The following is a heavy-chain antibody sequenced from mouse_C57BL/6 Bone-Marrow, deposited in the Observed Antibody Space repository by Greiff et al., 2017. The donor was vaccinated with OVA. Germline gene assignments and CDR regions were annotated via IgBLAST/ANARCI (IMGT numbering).Heavy chain of an antibody. CDR3: ARCGAWCAY. CDR2: IDPSDSYT. J-gene: IGHJ3*01. CDR1: GYTFTSYW. Sequence: QVQLQQPGAELVMPGASVKLSCKASGYTFTSYWMHWVKQRPGQGLEWIGEIDPSDSYTNYNQKFKGKSTLTVDKSSSTAYMQLSSLTSGDSAVYYCARCGAWCAYWGQGTLVTVSA. V-gene: IGHV1-69*01.